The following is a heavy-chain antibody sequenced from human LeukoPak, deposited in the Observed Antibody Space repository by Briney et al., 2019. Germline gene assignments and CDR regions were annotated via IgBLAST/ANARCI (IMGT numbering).Heavy chain of an antibody. CDR3: ARIVPGGASFDN. Sequence: PGGSLRLSCAASGFTFSNYAMNWVRQDPGRGLEWVSAISGSGGSTYYADSVKGRFTISRDNSKNTLYLQMNSLRAEDTAVYYCARIVPGGASFDNWGQGTLVTVSS. D-gene: IGHD2-8*02. V-gene: IGHV3-23*01. CDR1: GFTFSNYA. CDR2: ISGSGGST. J-gene: IGHJ4*02.